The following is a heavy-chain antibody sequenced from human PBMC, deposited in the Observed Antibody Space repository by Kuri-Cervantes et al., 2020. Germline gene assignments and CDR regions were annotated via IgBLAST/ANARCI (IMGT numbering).Heavy chain of an antibody. Sequence: ASVKVSCKASGYTFTSYGISWVRQAPGQGLEWMGWISAYNGNTNYAQKLQGRVTMTTDTSTSTAYMELRSLRSEDTAVYYCARAYSSSWYNHSPEFGYWGQGTLVTVSS. CDR1: GYTFTSYG. CDR3: ARAYSSSWYNHSPEFGY. J-gene: IGHJ4*02. CDR2: ISAYNGNT. V-gene: IGHV1-18*01. D-gene: IGHD6-13*01.